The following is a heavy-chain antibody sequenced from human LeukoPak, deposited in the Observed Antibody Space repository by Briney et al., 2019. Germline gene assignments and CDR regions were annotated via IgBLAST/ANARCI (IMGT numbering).Heavy chain of an antibody. CDR2: ISSSSSTI. V-gene: IGHV3-48*01. CDR3: AKDIHDYGDYVSDY. CDR1: GFTFSSYG. D-gene: IGHD4-17*01. J-gene: IGHJ4*02. Sequence: GGSLRLSCAASGFTFSSYGMTWVRQAPGKGLEWVSYISSSSSTIYYADSVKGRFTISRDNAKNSLYLQLNSLRAEDTAVYYCAKDIHDYGDYVSDYWGQGTLVTVSS.